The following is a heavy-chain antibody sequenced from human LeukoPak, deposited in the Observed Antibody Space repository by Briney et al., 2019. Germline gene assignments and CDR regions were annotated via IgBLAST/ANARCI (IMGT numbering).Heavy chain of an antibody. CDR3: TRDHDFWSGYPSSFFDY. D-gene: IGHD3-3*01. J-gene: IGHJ4*02. V-gene: IGHV3-49*04. CDR1: GFTFGDYA. Sequence: GGSLRLSGTASGFTFGDYAMSWVRQAPGKGLEWVGFIRSKTYGETTEYAASVKGSFTISRDDSKSIAYLQMNSLKTEDTGVYYCTRDHDFWSGYPSSFFDYWGQGTLVTVSS. CDR2: IRSKTYGETT.